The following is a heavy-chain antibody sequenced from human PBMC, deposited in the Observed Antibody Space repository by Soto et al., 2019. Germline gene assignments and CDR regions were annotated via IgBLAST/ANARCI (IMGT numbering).Heavy chain of an antibody. CDR3: ACLGVNPHYYYYYGMDV. CDR2: IIPIFGTA. D-gene: IGHD3-22*01. CDR1: GGTFSSYA. V-gene: IGHV1-69*06. Sequence: SVKVSCKASGGTFSSYAISWVRQAPGQGLEWMGGIIPIFGTANYAQKFQGRVTITADKSTSTAYMELSSLRSEDTAVYYCACLGVNPHYYYYYGMDVWGQGTTVTVSS. J-gene: IGHJ6*02.